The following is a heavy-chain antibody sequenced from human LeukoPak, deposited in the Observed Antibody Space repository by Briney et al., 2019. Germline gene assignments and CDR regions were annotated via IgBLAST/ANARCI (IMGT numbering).Heavy chain of an antibody. CDR1: GFNIASQA. V-gene: IGHV3-23*01. Sequence: PGGSLRLSCAASGFNIASQAMSWVRQAPGQGLEWVSGFGGSEDTAHYADSVKGRFTISRDNSKNTLYLQMNSLRAEDTATYYCAKSIHPYTSSWYPFDSWGQGTLVTVSS. D-gene: IGHD6-13*01. J-gene: IGHJ4*02. CDR3: AKSIHPYTSSWYPFDS. CDR2: FGGSEDTA.